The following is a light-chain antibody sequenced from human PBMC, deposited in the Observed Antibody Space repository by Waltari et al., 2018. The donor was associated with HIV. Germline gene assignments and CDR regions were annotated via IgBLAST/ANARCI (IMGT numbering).Light chain of an antibody. CDR2: KDN. Sequence: SYELTQPPSVSVSPGQTARITCSGDALPKQSAYWYQQKPGQAPVLVIYKDNERPSGIPERFAGSSSGTTVTLTISGVQTEDEADYYCQSADSTGTYPDVFGPGTKVTVL. CDR3: QSADSTGTYPDV. CDR1: ALPKQS. V-gene: IGLV3-25*03. J-gene: IGLJ1*01.